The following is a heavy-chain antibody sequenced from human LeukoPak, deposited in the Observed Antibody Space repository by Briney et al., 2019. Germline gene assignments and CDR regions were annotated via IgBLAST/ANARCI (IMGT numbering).Heavy chain of an antibody. CDR2: IIPIFGTA. CDR1: GGTFSSYA. V-gene: IGHV1-69*13. J-gene: IGHJ6*02. CDR3: AGYSSSSPAMDV. Sequence: SVKVSCKASGGTFSSYAISWVRQAPGQGLEWMGGIIPIFGTANYAQKFQGRVTITADESTSTAYMELSSLRSEDTAVYYCAGYSSSSPAMDVWGQGTTVTVSS. D-gene: IGHD6-6*01.